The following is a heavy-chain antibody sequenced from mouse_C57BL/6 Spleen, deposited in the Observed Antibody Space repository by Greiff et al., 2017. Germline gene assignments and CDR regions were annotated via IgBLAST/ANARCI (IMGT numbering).Heavy chain of an antibody. J-gene: IGHJ2*01. CDR3: ARESQLGRYFDY. V-gene: IGHV1-50*01. D-gene: IGHD4-1*02. CDR1: GYTFTSYW. Sequence: QVQLQQPGAELVKPGASVKLSCKASGYTFTSYWMQWVKQRPGQGLEWIGEIDLSDSYTNYNQKFKGKATLTVDTASSTAYMQLSSLTSEDSAVYYCARESQLGRYFDYWGQGTTLTVSS. CDR2: IDLSDSYT.